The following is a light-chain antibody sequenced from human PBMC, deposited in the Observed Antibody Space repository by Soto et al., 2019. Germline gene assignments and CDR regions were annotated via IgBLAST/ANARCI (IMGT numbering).Light chain of an antibody. CDR1: QGIRDE. CDR3: LQDNSYPRT. J-gene: IGKJ1*01. CDR2: GAS. V-gene: IGKV1-6*01. Sequence: AIQLTQSPSSLSASLGDRGSITCRASQGIRDELGWYQQRPGAAPKLLIYGASTLQTGVPSRFGGSGSGTDFTLTISSLKPEDFATYYCLQDNSYPRTFGQGTKVEL.